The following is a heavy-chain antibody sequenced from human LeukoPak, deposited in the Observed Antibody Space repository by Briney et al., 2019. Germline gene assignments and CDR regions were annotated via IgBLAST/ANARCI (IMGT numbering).Heavy chain of an antibody. CDR3: AKVPILLLWRTQEDAFDI. CDR2: ISYDGSNK. V-gene: IGHV3-30*18. Sequence: GGSLRLSCVASGFDFNTFGMHWVRQAPDTGLEWVAVISYDGSNKYYADSVKGRFTISRDNSKNTLYLQMNSLRAEDTAVYYCAKVPILLLWRTQEDAFDIWGQGTMVTVSS. D-gene: IGHD3-10*01. J-gene: IGHJ3*02. CDR1: GFDFNTFG.